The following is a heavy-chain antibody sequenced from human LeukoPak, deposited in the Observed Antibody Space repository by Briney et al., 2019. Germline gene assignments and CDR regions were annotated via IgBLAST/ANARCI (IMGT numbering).Heavy chain of an antibody. CDR3: AREGFAFDI. CDR1: GFTFSNYW. CDR2: IKEDGSEK. J-gene: IGHJ3*02. Sequence: PGGSLRLSCAASGFTFSNYWMSWVRQAPGKGLEWVANIKEDGSEKSYVDSVKGRFTISRGNAKNSLYLQMNSLRAEDTAVYYCAREGFAFDIWGQGTMVTVSS. V-gene: IGHV3-7*01.